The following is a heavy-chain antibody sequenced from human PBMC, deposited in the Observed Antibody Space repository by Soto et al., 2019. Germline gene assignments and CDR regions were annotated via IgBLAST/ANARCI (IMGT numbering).Heavy chain of an antibody. CDR1: GFIVSNNA. V-gene: IGHV3-33*08. Sequence: GSLIRSCVASGFIVSNNAMHWVRQAPGKGLEWVAFISYYSSEIFYADSVKVRFTISRDNPKNTLFLHMNSLRVEDTAVYYCARIRRTFDLYALDVWGQGTTVT. CDR2: ISYYSSEI. CDR3: ARIRRTFDLYALDV. J-gene: IGHJ6*02.